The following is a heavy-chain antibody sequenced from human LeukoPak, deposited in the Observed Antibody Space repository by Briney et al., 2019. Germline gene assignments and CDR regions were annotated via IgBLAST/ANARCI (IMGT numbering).Heavy chain of an antibody. CDR1: GASIRSGGFY. V-gene: IGHV4-31*03. Sequence: SETLSLTCSVSGASIRSGGFYWSWLRQHPGRGLEWIGYIYFNGDTYYNPSLKSRVTISVDTSQNRFSLRVHSVTAADTAVYFCARARLRSEDFSTPYYFDFWGRGTLVTVSS. CDR2: IYFNGDT. CDR3: ARARLRSEDFSTPYYFDF. J-gene: IGHJ4*02. D-gene: IGHD3-16*01.